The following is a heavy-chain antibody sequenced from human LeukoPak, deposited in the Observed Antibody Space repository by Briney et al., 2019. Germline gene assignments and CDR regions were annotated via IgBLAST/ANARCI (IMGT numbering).Heavy chain of an antibody. V-gene: IGHV1-2*02. CDR3: ARAPYYYDSSGYSYNWFDP. J-gene: IGHJ5*02. Sequence: ASVKLSCKASGYTFTGYYMHWVRQAPGQGLEWMGWINPNSGGTNYAQKFQGRVTMTRDTSISTAYMELSRLRSDDTAVYYCARAPYYYDSSGYSYNWFDPWGQGTLVTVSS. CDR1: GYTFTGYY. D-gene: IGHD3-22*01. CDR2: INPNSGGT.